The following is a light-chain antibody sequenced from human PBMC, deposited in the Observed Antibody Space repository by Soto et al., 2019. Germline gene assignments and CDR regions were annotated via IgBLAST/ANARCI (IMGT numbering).Light chain of an antibody. Sequence: QSALTQPPSASGSPGQSVTISCTGTSSDVGGYNSVSWYQQHPGKAPKLMIYEVNKRPSGVPDRLSGSKSGNTAALTVSGLGGEDEADYCWSSCAGSNNVLLGGGTEVTVL. CDR1: SSDVGGYNS. CDR3: SSCAGSNNVL. V-gene: IGLV2-8*01. J-gene: IGLJ2*01. CDR2: EVN.